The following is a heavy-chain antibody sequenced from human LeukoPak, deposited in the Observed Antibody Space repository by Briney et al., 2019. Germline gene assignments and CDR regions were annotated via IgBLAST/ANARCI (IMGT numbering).Heavy chain of an antibody. J-gene: IGHJ5*02. CDR3: ARDVRMVRGVIWFDP. D-gene: IGHD3-10*01. CDR2: IYYSGST. Sequence: SETLSLTCTVSGGSISSYYWSWIRQPPGKGLEWIGYIYYSGSTNDNPSLKSRVTISVDTSKNQFSLKLSSVTAADTAVYYCARDVRMVRGVIWFDPWGQGTLVTVSS. CDR1: GGSISSYY. V-gene: IGHV4-59*12.